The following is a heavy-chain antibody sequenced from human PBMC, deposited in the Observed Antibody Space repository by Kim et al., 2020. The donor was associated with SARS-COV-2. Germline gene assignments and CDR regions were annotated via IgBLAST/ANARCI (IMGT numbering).Heavy chain of an antibody. CDR2: ISYDGSNK. V-gene: IGHV3-30*18. J-gene: IGHJ4*02. CDR1: GFTFSSYG. CDR3: AKDLHDYGDYYPFYFDY. Sequence: GGSLRLSCAASGFTFSSYGMHWVRQAPGKGLEWVAVISYDGSNKYYADSVKGRFTISRDNSKNTLYLQMNSLRAEDTAVYYCAKDLHDYGDYYPFYFDYWGQGTLVTVSS. D-gene: IGHD4-17*01.